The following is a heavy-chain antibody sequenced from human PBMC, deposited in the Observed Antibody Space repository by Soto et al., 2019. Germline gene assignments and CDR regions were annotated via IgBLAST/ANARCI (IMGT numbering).Heavy chain of an antibody. CDR3: ARLVNCSGGSCYPLDY. V-gene: IGHV4-39*01. Sequence: QLLESGPGLVKPSETLSLTCTVSGGSISSSSYYWGWIRQPPGKGLEWIGSIYYSGSTYYNPSLKSRVTISVDTSKNQFSLKLSSVTAADTAVYYCARLVNCSGGSCYPLDYWGQGTLVTVSS. CDR2: IYYSGST. D-gene: IGHD2-15*01. J-gene: IGHJ4*02. CDR1: GGSISSSSYY.